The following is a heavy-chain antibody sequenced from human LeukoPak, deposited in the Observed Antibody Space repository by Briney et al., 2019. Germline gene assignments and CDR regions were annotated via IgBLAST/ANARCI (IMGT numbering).Heavy chain of an antibody. Sequence: ASVKVSCKASGYTFTTYSISWVRQAPGQGLEWMGWVSAYNGNTNYAQKLQGRVTMTTDTSTSTAYMELRSLRSDDTAVYYCARGRVFRFGNSQEEVEPWGQGTLVTVSS. V-gene: IGHV1-18*01. CDR1: GYTFTTYS. D-gene: IGHD3-10*01. CDR2: VSAYNGNT. J-gene: IGHJ5*02. CDR3: ARGRVFRFGNSQEEVEP.